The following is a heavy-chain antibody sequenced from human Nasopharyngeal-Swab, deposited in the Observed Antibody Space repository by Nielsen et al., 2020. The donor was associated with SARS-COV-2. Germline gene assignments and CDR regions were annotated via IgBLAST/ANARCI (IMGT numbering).Heavy chain of an antibody. J-gene: IGHJ6*03. V-gene: IGHV4-34*01. Sequence: PGKGLEWIGEVRQGGGTNYNPSLKNRVTITVATSKKQFSLKLSSLTAAETAVYYCPRGGAGVVPSPVLGLGPYYSYYYMDVWGKGTTVTVSS. D-gene: IGHD2-2*01. CDR2: VRQGGGT. CDR3: PRGGAGVVPSPVLGLGPYYSYYYMDV.